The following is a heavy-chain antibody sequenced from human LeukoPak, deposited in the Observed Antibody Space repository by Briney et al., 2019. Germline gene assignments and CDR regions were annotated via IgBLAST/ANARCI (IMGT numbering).Heavy chain of an antibody. J-gene: IGHJ3*02. CDR3: AKGGSYGEDTAFDI. Sequence: GGSLRLSCAASGFTFSSYAMHWVRQAPGKGLEWVAVISYDGSNKYYADSVKGRFTISRDNSKNTLYLQMNSLRAEDTAVYYCAKGGSYGEDTAFDIWGQGTMVTVSS. CDR2: ISYDGSNK. CDR1: GFTFSSYA. D-gene: IGHD1-26*01. V-gene: IGHV3-30*04.